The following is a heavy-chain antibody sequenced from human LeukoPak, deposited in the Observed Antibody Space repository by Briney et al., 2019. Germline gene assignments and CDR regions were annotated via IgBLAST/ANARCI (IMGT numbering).Heavy chain of an antibody. V-gene: IGHV3-23*01. CDR2: ISGSGGST. J-gene: IGHJ6*02. D-gene: IGHD5-12*01. CDR3: AKGTVYSGYPKYGMDV. Sequence: GGSLRLSCAASGLTFSSYWMTWVRQAPGKGLEWVSAISGSGGSTYYADSVKGRFTISRDNSKNTLYLQMNSLRAEDTAVYYCAKGTVYSGYPKYGMDVWGQGTTVTVSS. CDR1: GLTFSSYW.